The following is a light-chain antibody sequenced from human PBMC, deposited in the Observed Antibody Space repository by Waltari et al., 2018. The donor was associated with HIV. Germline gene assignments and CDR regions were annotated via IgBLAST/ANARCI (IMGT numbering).Light chain of an antibody. Sequence: SALTHPPSAYGSPGQSVTISCTGTSSDVGGYNYLSWYQQHPGKAPKLMIYAVSKRPSGVPNRFSGSKSGNTASLTVSGLQAEDEADYYCSSYAGSNNKVFGGGTKLTVL. CDR3: SSYAGSNNKV. J-gene: IGLJ3*02. V-gene: IGLV2-8*01. CDR2: AVS. CDR1: SSDVGGYNY.